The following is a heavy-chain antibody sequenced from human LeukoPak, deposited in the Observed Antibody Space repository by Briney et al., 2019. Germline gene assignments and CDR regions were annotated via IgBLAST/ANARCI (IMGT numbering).Heavy chain of an antibody. CDR1: GYTFTSYD. D-gene: IGHD3-22*01. CDR2: MNPNSGNT. V-gene: IGHV1-8*02. CDR3: ARNRYYYDSSGYFAFDI. J-gene: IGHJ3*02. Sequence: ASVKVSCKASGYTFTSYDINWVRQATGQGLEWMGWMNPNSGNTGYAQKLQGRVTMTTDTSTSTAYMELRSLRSDDTAVYYCARNRYYYDSSGYFAFDIWGQGTMVTVSS.